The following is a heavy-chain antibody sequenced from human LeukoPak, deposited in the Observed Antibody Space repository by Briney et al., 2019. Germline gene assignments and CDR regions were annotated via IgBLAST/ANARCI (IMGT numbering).Heavy chain of an antibody. J-gene: IGHJ4*02. D-gene: IGHD6-19*01. CDR2: ISGSGGST. Sequence: PGGSLRLSCAASGFTFSSYAMSWVRQAPGKGLEWASAISGSGGSTYYADSVKGRFTISRDNSKNTLYLQMNSLRAEDTAVYYCAKVRSSGWYYFDYWGQGTLVTVSS. CDR3: AKVRSSGWYYFDY. CDR1: GFTFSSYA. V-gene: IGHV3-23*01.